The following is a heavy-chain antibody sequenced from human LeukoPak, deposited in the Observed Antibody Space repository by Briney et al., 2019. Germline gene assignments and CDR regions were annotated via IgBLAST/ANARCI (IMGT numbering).Heavy chain of an antibody. CDR2: INLDGSEI. CDR3: VRDRGCSTFDY. V-gene: IGHV3-7*03. J-gene: IGHJ4*02. CDR1: GFVFGHSW. D-gene: IGHD3-10*01. Sequence: GGSLRLSCEASGFVFGHSWKSWVRQAPGKGLEWVANINLDGSEINYLDSLTGRLTISRDNAKDSLYLQMNGLRAEDTAVYFCVRDRGCSTFDYWGQGTLVTVSS.